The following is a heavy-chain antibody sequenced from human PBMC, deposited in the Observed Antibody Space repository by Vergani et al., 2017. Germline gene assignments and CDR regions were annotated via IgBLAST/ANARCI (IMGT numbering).Heavy chain of an antibody. CDR3: ARMGVRGVIPFDY. Sequence: QLHLQESGPGLVKPSETLSLTCTVSGGSINSGGYFWSWVRQHPGKGLELIGYTYYRGSAYYNPSLKSRVTMSVDTSENQFTLNLSSVTAADTAVYYCARMGVRGVIPFDYWGQGTLVTVSS. V-gene: IGHV4-31*03. CDR2: TYYRGSA. D-gene: IGHD3-10*01. CDR1: GGSINSGGYF. J-gene: IGHJ4*02.